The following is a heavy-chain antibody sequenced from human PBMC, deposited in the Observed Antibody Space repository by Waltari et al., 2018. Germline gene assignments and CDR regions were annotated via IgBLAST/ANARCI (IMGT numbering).Heavy chain of an antibody. CDR2: IKQGGSEI. V-gene: IGHV3-7*01. CDR1: GFDFSNFW. J-gene: IGHJ5*02. Sequence: DVQLVESGGGLVQPGGSLRLSCVVSGFDFSNFWMIWARQAPGKGLEWVANIKQGGSEIQYVDSVKGRFTSSRDNAKKSVDLQMNSLRVEDTAVYFCVRVGEENSNSQYRWFDAWGQGSLVTVSS. D-gene: IGHD3-16*02. CDR3: VRVGEENSNSQYRWFDA.